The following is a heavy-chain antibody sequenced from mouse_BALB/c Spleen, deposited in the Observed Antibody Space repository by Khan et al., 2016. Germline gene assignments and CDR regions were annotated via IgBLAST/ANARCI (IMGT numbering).Heavy chain of an antibody. D-gene: IGHD3-3*01. Sequence: VQLKESGAELVKPGASLKLSCTVSGFNIKDAYIHWVIQRPEQGLEWIGRIDPANVNTKYDPKFQGKATITADTSSNTAYLQLSSLTSEDTAVXYCSDLGQYWGQGTLVTVSA. CDR2: IDPANVNT. CDR3: SDLGQY. CDR1: GFNIKDAY. J-gene: IGHJ3*01. V-gene: IGHV14-3*02.